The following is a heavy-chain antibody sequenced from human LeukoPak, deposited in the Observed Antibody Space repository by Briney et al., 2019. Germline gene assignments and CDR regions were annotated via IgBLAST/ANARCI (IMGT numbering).Heavy chain of an antibody. D-gene: IGHD3-10*01. J-gene: IGHJ6*03. V-gene: IGHV1-2*02. CDR2: INPNSGGT. Sequence: ASVKVSCKASGYTFTGYYMHWVRQAPGQGLEWMGWINPNSGGTNYAQKFQGRVTMTRDTSISTAYMELSRLRSDDTAVYYCARGVERLPNPISVRYYYYYMDVWGKGTTVTVSS. CDR3: ARGVERLPNPISVRYYYYYMDV. CDR1: GYTFTGYY.